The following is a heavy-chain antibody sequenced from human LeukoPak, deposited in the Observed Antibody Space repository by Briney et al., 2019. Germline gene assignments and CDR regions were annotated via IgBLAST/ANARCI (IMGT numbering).Heavy chain of an antibody. V-gene: IGHV4-59*01. CDR1: GGSISSYY. J-gene: IGHJ5*02. CDR2: IYYSGST. Sequence: SETLSLTXTVSGGSISSYYWSWIRQPPGKGLEWIGYIYYSGSTNYNPSLKSRVTISVDTSKNQFSLKLSSVTAADTAVYYCARDTYYYDSSGPRFDPWGPGTLVTVSS. D-gene: IGHD3-22*01. CDR3: ARDTYYYDSSGPRFDP.